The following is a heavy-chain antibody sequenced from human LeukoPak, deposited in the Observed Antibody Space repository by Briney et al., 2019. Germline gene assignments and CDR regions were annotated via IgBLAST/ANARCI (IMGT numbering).Heavy chain of an antibody. J-gene: IGHJ4*02. CDR1: GFTLSGYW. CDR2: INGDASST. D-gene: IGHD5-18*01. Sequence: GGSLRLSCAASGFTLSGYWMHWVRQAPGKGLVWVSRINGDASSTSYADSVKGRFTISRDNAKSTLYLQMNSLRVEDTAVYYCARARGNAYGYFEYWGQGTLVTVSS. V-gene: IGHV3-74*01. CDR3: ARARGNAYGYFEY.